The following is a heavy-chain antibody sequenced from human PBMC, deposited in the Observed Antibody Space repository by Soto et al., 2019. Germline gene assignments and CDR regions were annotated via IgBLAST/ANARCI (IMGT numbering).Heavy chain of an antibody. D-gene: IGHD3-10*01. J-gene: IGHJ4*02. Sequence: SVKVSCKASGGTFSSYAISWVRQAPGQGLEWLGVIIPIFGTANYAQKFQGRVTITAEKSTSPAYMELSSLRSEDMAVYYCASQFGAGGALYYFDYWGQGTLVTVSS. CDR3: ASQFGAGGALYYFDY. V-gene: IGHV1-69*06. CDR1: GGTFSSYA. CDR2: IIPIFGTA.